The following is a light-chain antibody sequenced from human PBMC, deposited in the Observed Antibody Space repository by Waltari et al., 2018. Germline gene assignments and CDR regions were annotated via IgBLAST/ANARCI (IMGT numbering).Light chain of an antibody. V-gene: IGLV1-47*01. CDR3: AAWDDTLRGL. Sequence: QSVLTQPPTASGTPGQRVTISCSGGSSNIGSNNVNWYQQLPGATPRLLIYANNQRPSGVPDRFSGSQSGTSASLAISGLRSEDEADYYCAAWDDTLRGLFGGGTKLTVV. CDR2: ANN. CDR1: SSNIGSNN. J-gene: IGLJ2*01.